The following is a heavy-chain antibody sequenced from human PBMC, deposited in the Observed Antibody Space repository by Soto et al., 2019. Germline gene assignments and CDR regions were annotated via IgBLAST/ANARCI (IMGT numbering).Heavy chain of an antibody. D-gene: IGHD3-22*01. J-gene: IGHJ4*02. CDR3: ARGVQDYYDSSGLPPDHDY. Sequence: ASVKVSCKASGYTFTSYGISWVRQAPGQGLEWMGWISAYNGNTNYAQKLQGRVTMTTDTSTSTAYMELRSLRSDDTAVYYCARGVQDYYDSSGLPPDHDYWGQGTLDPVSS. CDR1: GYTFTSYG. CDR2: ISAYNGNT. V-gene: IGHV1-18*04.